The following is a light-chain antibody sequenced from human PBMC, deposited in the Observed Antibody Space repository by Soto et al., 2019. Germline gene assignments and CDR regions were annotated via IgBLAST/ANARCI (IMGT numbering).Light chain of an antibody. Sequence: SVLTQSPGTLSLSPGERATLSCRASQSVSSNYLAWYQQKPGQAPRLLIYGAATRATGIPDRFSGSGSGTDFALTISSLEPEDFAVYYCQQRNSWPPTFTFGQGTRLEIK. CDR2: GAA. CDR3: QQRNSWPPTFT. CDR1: QSVSSNY. J-gene: IGKJ5*01. V-gene: IGKV3D-20*02.